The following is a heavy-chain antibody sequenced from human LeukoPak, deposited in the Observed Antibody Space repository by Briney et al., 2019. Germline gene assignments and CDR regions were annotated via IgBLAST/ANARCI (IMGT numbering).Heavy chain of an antibody. CDR2: ITSSTSSI. D-gene: IGHD6-19*01. V-gene: IGHV3-21*06. CDR1: GFTFSTYS. J-gene: IGHJ4*02. CDR3: ARAPRGRALAGLDY. Sequence: AGSLTLSCGVSGFTFSTYSMKWVRQPPGKGLEWAASITSSTSSIDYADSVKGRFTVSRDNAMNSLYLQMNRLRADDTAVYYGARAPRGRALAGLDYWGQGTLVTVSS.